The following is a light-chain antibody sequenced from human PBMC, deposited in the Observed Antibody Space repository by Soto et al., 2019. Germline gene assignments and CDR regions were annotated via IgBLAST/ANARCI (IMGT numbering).Light chain of an antibody. CDR3: QKYDSAPLIT. CDR1: QDIGNY. CDR2: AAF. J-gene: IGKJ5*01. Sequence: DIQMTQSPSSLSASVGDRVTITCRTSQDIGNYLAWYQQKPGKVPKLLIYAAFTLQSGVPSRFSGSGSGTDFTLTISSLQPEDVATYYCQKYDSAPLITFGQGTRLEIK. V-gene: IGKV1-27*01.